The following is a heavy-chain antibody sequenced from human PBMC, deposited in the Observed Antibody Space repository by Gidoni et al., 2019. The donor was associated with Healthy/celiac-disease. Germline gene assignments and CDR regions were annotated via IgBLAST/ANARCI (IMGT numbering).Heavy chain of an antibody. CDR3: AKDQGWELQGGAFDI. CDR1: GFTFSSYG. V-gene: IGHV3-30*18. D-gene: IGHD1-26*01. Sequence: QVQLVESGGGVVQPGRSLRLSCAASGFTFSSYGMHWVRQAPGKGLEWVAVISYDGSNKYYADSVKGRFTISRDNSKNTLYLQMNSLRAEDTAVYYCAKDQGWELQGGAFDIWGQGTMVTVSS. CDR2: ISYDGSNK. J-gene: IGHJ3*02.